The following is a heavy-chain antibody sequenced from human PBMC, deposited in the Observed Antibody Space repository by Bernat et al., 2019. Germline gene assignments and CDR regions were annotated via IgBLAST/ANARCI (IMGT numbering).Heavy chain of an antibody. CDR1: DGSFSGYY. J-gene: IGHJ3*02. CDR2: INHSGST. Sequence: QVQLQQWGAGLLKPSETLSLTCAVYDGSFSGYYWSWIRQPPGKGREWIGGINHSGSTNYNPSFKRRVTISLDTSKTQFSLKLSSVTAADTAVYYCARGPLIMITFGGVIVDAFDIWGQGTMVTVSS. D-gene: IGHD3-16*01. CDR3: ARGPLIMITFGGVIVDAFDI. V-gene: IGHV4-34*02.